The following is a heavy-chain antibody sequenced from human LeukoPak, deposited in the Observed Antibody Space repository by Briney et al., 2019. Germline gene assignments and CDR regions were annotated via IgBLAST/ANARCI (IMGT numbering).Heavy chain of an antibody. Sequence: PGGSLRLSCAASGLAFSAYKMHWVRQAPRKGLVWVSRISTDGYTTDYADFVQGRFTASRDNTKNTWSLEMNSLRAEDTAVYYCARDSVGVPTDFDYWGQGTLVTVSS. V-gene: IGHV3-74*01. J-gene: IGHJ4*02. CDR3: ARDSVGVPTDFDY. CDR2: ISTDGYTT. CDR1: GLAFSAYK. D-gene: IGHD1-26*01.